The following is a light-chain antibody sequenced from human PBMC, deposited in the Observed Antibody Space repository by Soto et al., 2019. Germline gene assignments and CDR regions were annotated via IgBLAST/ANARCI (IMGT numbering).Light chain of an antibody. CDR2: NVS. J-gene: IGLJ2*01. V-gene: IGLV2-14*01. CDR3: SSYAGGVVV. Sequence: QSALTQPASASGSPGQSITISCTGTSSDIGAHTYVSWFQQHPGKVPKVIIYNVSTRPSGISDRFSGSKSGNTASLTISGLQAEDEADYYCSSYAGGVVVFGGGTKLTVL. CDR1: SSDIGAHTY.